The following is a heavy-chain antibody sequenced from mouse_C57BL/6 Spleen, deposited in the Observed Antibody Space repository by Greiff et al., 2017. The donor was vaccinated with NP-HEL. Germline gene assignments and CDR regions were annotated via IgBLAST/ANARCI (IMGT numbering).Heavy chain of an antibody. CDR2: ISSGGDYI. V-gene: IGHV5-9-1*02. CDR1: GFTFSSYA. J-gene: IGHJ2*01. D-gene: IGHD2-2*01. Sequence: EVQVVESGEGLVKPGGSLKLSCAASGFTFSSYAMSWVRQTPEKRLEWVAYISSGGDYIYYADTVKGRFTISRDNARNTLYLQMSSLKSEDTAMYYCTRGLYGSYYFDYWGQGTTLTVSS. CDR3: TRGLYGSYYFDY.